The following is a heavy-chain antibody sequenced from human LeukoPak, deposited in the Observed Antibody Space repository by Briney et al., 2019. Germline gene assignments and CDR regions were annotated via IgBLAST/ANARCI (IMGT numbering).Heavy chain of an antibody. J-gene: IGHJ6*03. CDR1: GFTVSSNY. CDR2: IYSGGST. V-gene: IGHV3-53*01. Sequence: PGGSLRLSCAASGFTVSSNYMSWVRQAPGKGLEWVSVIYSGGSTYYADSVKGRFTISRDNSKNTLYLQMNSLRAEDTGVYYCARDRGSIAALYYMDVWGKGTTVTVSS. CDR3: ARDRGSIAALYYMDV. D-gene: IGHD6-6*01.